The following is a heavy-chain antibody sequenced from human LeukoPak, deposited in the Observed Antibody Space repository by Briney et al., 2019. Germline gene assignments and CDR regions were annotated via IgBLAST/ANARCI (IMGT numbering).Heavy chain of an antibody. D-gene: IGHD5-18*01. CDR1: GFIVSSNY. J-gene: IGHJ4*02. CDR2: IYSDGST. Sequence: GGSLRLSCAATGFIVSSNYKSWVRQAPGKGLEWVSVIYSDGSTYYADSVKGRFTISRDNSKNTLYLQMNSLRAEDTAMYYCARARSGYSYILDYWGQGALVTVSS. CDR3: ARARSGYSYILDY. V-gene: IGHV3-53*01.